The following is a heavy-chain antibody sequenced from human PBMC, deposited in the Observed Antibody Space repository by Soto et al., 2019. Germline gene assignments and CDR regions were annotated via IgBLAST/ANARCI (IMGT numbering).Heavy chain of an antibody. CDR1: GYRFSTYW. J-gene: IGHJ4*02. D-gene: IGHD6-13*01. V-gene: IGHV5-51*01. CDR3: ARKGVEYSSTWYHIAY. Sequence: PGESLKISCKGSGYRFSTYWIAWVRQMPGKGLEWMGIIYPGDSETRYSPSFRGQVTISADKSISTAYLQWSSLKASDTATYYCARKGVEYSSTWYHIAYWGQGTQVTVSS. CDR2: IYPGDSET.